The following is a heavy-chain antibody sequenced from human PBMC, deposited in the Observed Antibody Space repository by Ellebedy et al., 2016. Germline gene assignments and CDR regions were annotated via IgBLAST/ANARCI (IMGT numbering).Heavy chain of an antibody. CDR2: IKEDGDEK. V-gene: IGHV3-7*03. J-gene: IGHJ5*02. D-gene: IGHD2-8*01. CDR1: GFPFSSSW. Sequence: GESLKISCAASGFPFSSSWMDWIRQAPGKGLELVANIKEDGDEKYYVDFVKGRFTISRDNARTTLYLQMNSLRAEDTAVYYCARGLSNGGSQYNWFAPWGQGTLVTVSS. CDR3: ARGLSNGGSQYNWFAP.